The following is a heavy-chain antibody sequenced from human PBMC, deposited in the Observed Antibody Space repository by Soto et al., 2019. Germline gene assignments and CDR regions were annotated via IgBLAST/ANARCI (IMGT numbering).Heavy chain of an antibody. D-gene: IGHD3-3*01. V-gene: IGHV3-30-3*01. CDR3: ARDKRDLRFLEWSYYFAY. J-gene: IGHJ4*02. CDR1: GFTFSSYA. Sequence: PGGSLRLSCTASGFTFSSYAMHWVRQAPGKGLEWVAVISYDGSNKYYADSVKGRFTISRDNSKNTLYLQMNSLRAEDTAVYYYARDKRDLRFLEWSYYFAYWGQGTLVTVSS. CDR2: ISYDGSNK.